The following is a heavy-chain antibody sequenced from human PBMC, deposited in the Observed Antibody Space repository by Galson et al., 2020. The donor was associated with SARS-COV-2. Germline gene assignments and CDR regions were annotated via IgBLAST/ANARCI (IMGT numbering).Heavy chain of an antibody. CDR3: ARAVGTAVFYYWYFDL. CDR1: GLTFNKYT. J-gene: IGHJ2*01. V-gene: IGHV3-21*01. CDR2: MSSSGSQR. Sequence: GGSLRLSCATSGLTFNKYTMNWIRRAPGKGPEWLSSMSSSGSQRFYAASVRGRFTISRDDARNSLYLQMNSLSAEDTAVYYCARAVGTAVFYYWYFDLWGRGTLVTVSS. D-gene: IGHD1-26*01.